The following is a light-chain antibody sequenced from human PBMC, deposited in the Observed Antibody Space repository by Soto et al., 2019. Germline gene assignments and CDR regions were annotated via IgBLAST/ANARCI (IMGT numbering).Light chain of an antibody. J-gene: IGKJ1*01. V-gene: IGKV1-6*01. CDR2: AAS. CDR3: LQYYNFSWT. CDR1: QDIRNT. Sequence: AIQMTQSPSSLSASVGDRVAISCRASQDIRNTLAWYQQKPGEAPKLLIFAASNLQSGAPSRFSGSGSVTDFTLAITGLQPEDFATYYCLQYYNFSWTFGQGTKVEVK.